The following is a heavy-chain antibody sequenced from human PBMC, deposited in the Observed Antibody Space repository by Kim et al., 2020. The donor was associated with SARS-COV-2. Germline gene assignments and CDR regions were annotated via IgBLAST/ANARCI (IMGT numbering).Heavy chain of an antibody. CDR2: DGIAQ. CDR3: VSGGSAY. V-gene: IGHV3-7*03. Sequence: DGIAQYDVNSVKGRFTISRENAKNSLYLQMNSLRAEDTAVYYCVSGGSAYWGQGTLVTVSS. D-gene: IGHD3-10*01. J-gene: IGHJ4*02.